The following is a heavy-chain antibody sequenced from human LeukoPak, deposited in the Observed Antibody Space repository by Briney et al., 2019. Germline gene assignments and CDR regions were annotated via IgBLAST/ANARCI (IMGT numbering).Heavy chain of an antibody. CDR3: ARSQVLIRTFDY. V-gene: IGHV3-23*01. Sequence: GGSLRLSCAASGFTFSSYAMSWVRQAPGKGLEWVSAISGSGGSTYYADSVKGRLTISRDNSKNTLYLQMNSLRAEDTAVYYCARSQVLIRTFDYWGQGTLVTVSS. D-gene: IGHD3-16*01. CDR2: ISGSGGST. J-gene: IGHJ4*02. CDR1: GFTFSSYA.